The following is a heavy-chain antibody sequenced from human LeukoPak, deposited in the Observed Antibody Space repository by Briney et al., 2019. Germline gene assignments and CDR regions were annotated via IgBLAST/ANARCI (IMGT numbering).Heavy chain of an antibody. J-gene: IGHJ5*02. CDR3: ARDLLLSSVFDP. D-gene: IGHD3-10*01. Sequence: SETLSLTCTVSGGSISSSSYYWGWIRQPPGKGLEWIGSIYYSGSTYYNPSLKSRVTISVDTSKNQFSLKLSSVTAADTAVYYCARDLLLSSVFDPWGQGTLVTVSS. V-gene: IGHV4-39*07. CDR1: GGSISSSSYY. CDR2: IYYSGST.